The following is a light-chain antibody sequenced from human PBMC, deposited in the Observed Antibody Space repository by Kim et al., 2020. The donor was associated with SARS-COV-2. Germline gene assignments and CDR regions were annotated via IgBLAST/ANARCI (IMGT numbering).Light chain of an antibody. CDR2: RNN. J-gene: IGLJ2*01. V-gene: IGLV3-9*01. CDR3: QVWDSNTVI. CDR1: NIGGKH. Sequence: SCELTQPLSVSVALGQTAKITCGGNNIGGKHVHWYQQKPGQAPVTVIYRNNNLPSGIPERFSGSNSGNAASLSITRVQVGDEAVYFCQVWDSNTVIFGGGTQLTVL.